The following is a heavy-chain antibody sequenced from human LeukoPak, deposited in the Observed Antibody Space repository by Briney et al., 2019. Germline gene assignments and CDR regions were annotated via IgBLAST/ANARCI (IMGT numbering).Heavy chain of an antibody. CDR2: IYTSGST. Sequence: PSETLPLTCTVSGDSISSGSYYWNWIRQPAGKGLEWIGRIYTSGSTHYNPSLKSRVTISVDTSKNQFSLKLNSVTAADTAVYYCARTGGDYSYYFDSWGQGTLVTVSS. CDR3: ARTGGDYSYYFDS. CDR1: GDSISSGSYY. D-gene: IGHD4-17*01. V-gene: IGHV4-61*02. J-gene: IGHJ4*02.